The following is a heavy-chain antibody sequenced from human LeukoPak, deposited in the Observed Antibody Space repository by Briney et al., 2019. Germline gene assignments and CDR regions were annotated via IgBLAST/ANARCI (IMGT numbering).Heavy chain of an antibody. CDR1: GGTFSSYA. V-gene: IGHV1-69*05. J-gene: IGHJ5*02. D-gene: IGHD3-3*01. Sequence: SVKVSCKASGGTFSSYAISWVRQAPGQGLEWMGGIIPIFGTANYAQKFQGRVTITTDESTSTAYMELSSLRSEDTAVYYCARSREDYDFWSGYHFPQEIDPWGQGTLVTVSS. CDR2: IIPIFGTA. CDR3: ARSREDYDFWSGYHFPQEIDP.